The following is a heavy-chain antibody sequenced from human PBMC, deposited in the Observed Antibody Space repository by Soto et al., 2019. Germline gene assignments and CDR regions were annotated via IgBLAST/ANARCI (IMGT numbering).Heavy chain of an antibody. CDR3: ARTPAP. V-gene: IGHV4-30-2*01. CDR2: IYHSGST. J-gene: IGHJ2*01. Sequence: SQTLSVTCSVAGGNIGGHYWSWIRQPPGKGLEWIGYIYHSGSTYYNPSLKSRVTISVDRSKNQFSLKLSSVTAADTAVYYCARTPAPWGRGTLVTVSS. CDR1: GGNIGGHY.